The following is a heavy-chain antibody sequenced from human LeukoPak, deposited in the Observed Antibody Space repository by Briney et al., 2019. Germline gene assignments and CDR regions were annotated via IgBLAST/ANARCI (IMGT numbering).Heavy chain of an antibody. Sequence: GGSLRLSCAAPRFTFSIYWMSWIRQAPGKGLEWVANINQDGSEKYYVDSVKGRFIISRDNAKNSLYLQMNSLRAEDTAVYFCARDPSLVAPPYWGQGTLVTVSS. D-gene: IGHD2-8*02. CDR2: INQDGSEK. CDR1: RFTFSIYW. CDR3: ARDPSLVAPPY. J-gene: IGHJ4*02. V-gene: IGHV3-7*01.